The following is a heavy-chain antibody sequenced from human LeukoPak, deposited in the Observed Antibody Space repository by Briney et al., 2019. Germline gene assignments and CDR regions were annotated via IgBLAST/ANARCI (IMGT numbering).Heavy chain of an antibody. J-gene: IGHJ5*02. V-gene: IGHV3-23*01. Sequence: GSLRLSCAVSGITLSNYGMSWVRQAPGKGLEWVAGISDSGGRTNYADSVKGRFTISRDNPKNTLYLQMNSLRAEDTAVYYCAKATGYCSTTSCAGDWFDPWGQGTLVIVSS. CDR1: GITLSNYG. CDR2: ISDSGGRT. CDR3: AKATGYCSTTSCAGDWFDP. D-gene: IGHD2-2*01.